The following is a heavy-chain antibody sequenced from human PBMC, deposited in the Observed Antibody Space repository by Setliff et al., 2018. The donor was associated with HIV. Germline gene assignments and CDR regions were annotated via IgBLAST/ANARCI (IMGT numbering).Heavy chain of an antibody. J-gene: IGHJ4*02. CDR2: FMYTDIHYVNYLN. CDR1: GASFVGDNH. CDR3: ARARSDWYNVRPYYFDL. Sequence: NPSETLSLTCAVSGASFVGDNHWSWIRQTPEGGLEWIAYFMYTDIHYVNYLNYRNPSLASRLSISVDKSKNQFSLTLSSVTAADTAVYYCARARSDWYNVRPYYFDLWGQGTPVTVSS. V-gene: IGHV4-30-4*01. D-gene: IGHD6-19*01.